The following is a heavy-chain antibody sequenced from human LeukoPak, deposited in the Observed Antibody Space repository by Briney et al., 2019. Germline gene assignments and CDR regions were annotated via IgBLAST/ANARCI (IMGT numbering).Heavy chain of an antibody. Sequence: GGSLRLSCAASGFTFSSYSMNWVRQAPGKGLEWVSYISSSSSTTHYADSVKGRFTIFRDNAKNSLYLQMNSLRAEDTAVYYCAKAPYSSSWYYVYWGQGTLVTVSS. CDR2: ISSSSSTT. V-gene: IGHV3-48*01. D-gene: IGHD6-13*01. J-gene: IGHJ4*02. CDR3: AKAPYSSSWYYVY. CDR1: GFTFSSYS.